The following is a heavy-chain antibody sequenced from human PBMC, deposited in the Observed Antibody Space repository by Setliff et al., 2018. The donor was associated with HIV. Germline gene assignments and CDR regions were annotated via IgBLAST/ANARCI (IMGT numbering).Heavy chain of an antibody. CDR3: VGGIRGARFSP. V-gene: IGHV4-59*01. D-gene: IGHD3-10*01. CDR1: GGSMSSYY. CDR2: VYYRGST. Sequence: PSETLSLTCTVSGGSMSSYYWSWIRQTPGKGLEWIGYVYYRGSTNYNPSLKSRVTISIDTSNNQFSLKMTSMTAADTAVYYCVGGIRGARFSPWGQGTRVTVSS. J-gene: IGHJ5*02.